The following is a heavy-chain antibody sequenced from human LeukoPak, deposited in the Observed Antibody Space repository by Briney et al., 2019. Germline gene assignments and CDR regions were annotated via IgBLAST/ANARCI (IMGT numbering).Heavy chain of an antibody. CDR3: ARDLRDYVFWSGYSSDWFDP. D-gene: IGHD3-3*01. Sequence: GGSLRLSCAASGFTFSNYWMSWVRQAPGKGLEWVANINQDGSEKSYVDSVKGRFSISRDNAKNSLFLQMNSLRAEDTAMYYCARDLRDYVFWSGYSSDWFDPWGQGNLVTVSS. V-gene: IGHV3-7*01. CDR2: INQDGSEK. J-gene: IGHJ5*02. CDR1: GFTFSNYW.